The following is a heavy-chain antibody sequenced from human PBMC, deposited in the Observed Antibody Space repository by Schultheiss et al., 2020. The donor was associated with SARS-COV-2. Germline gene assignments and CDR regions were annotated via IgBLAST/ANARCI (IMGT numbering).Heavy chain of an antibody. Sequence: GGSLRLSCAASGFTFSSYAMHWVRQAPGKGLEWVAVISYDGSNKYYADSVKGRFTISRDNSKNTLYLQMNSLRAEDTAVYYCTTHRDWGRGTLVTVSS. CDR2: ISYDGSNK. J-gene: IGHJ2*01. CDR3: TTHRD. V-gene: IGHV3-30*01. D-gene: IGHD1-14*01. CDR1: GFTFSSYA.